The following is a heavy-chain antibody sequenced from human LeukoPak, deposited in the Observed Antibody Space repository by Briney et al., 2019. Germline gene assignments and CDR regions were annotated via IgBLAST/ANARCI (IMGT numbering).Heavy chain of an antibody. CDR3: ETGYRDFGVGY. V-gene: IGHV3-74*03. CDR1: GFTFSTYW. CDR2: INIDGSST. D-gene: IGHD4-17*01. Sequence: SGGSLRLSCAASGFTFSTYWMHWVRQAPGKGLVWVSRINIDGSSTTYADSVKGRFTISRDNAKNTLYLQMNNLRAEDTAVYYSETGYRDFGVGYWGQGTLVTVSS. J-gene: IGHJ4*02.